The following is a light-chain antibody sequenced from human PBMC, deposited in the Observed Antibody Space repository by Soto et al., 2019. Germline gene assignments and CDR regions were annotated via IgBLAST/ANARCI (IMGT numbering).Light chain of an antibody. CDR1: QSVSTN. CDR3: QQYDKWPRT. J-gene: IGKJ1*01. CDR2: FAP. V-gene: IGKV3-15*01. Sequence: EIQMTQSPGTLSLSPGERAALSCRASQSVSTNLAWYQQKPGQPPRLLLYFAPTGDGAAPGCGAAGGSGADFILIISSLQADDVAVYYCQQYDKWPRTFGQGTKVDIK.